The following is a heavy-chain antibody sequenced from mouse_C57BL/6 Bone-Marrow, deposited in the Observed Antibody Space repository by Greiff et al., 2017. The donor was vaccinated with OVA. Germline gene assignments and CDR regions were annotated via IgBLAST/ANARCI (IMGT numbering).Heavy chain of an antibody. J-gene: IGHJ2*01. CDR1: GYTFTSYT. V-gene: IGHV1-4*01. D-gene: IGHD1-1*01. Sequence: QVQLQQPGAELVRPGASVKMSCKASGYTFTSYTMHWVKQRPGQGLEWIGYINPSSGYTKYNQKFKDKATLTADKSSSTAYMQLSSLTSEDSAVYYCARRAPYYYGSSYVGYWGQGTTLTVSS. CDR2: INPSSGYT. CDR3: ARRAPYYYGSSYVGY.